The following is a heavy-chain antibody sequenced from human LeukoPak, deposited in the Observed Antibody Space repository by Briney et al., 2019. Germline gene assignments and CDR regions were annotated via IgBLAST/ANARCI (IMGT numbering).Heavy chain of an antibody. V-gene: IGHV4-59*01. J-gene: IGHJ4*02. CDR1: GGSISSYY. CDR2: IYYSGST. D-gene: IGHD1-20*01. Sequence: SETLSLTCTVSGGSISSYYWSWIRQPPGKGLEWIGYIYYSGSTNYNPSLKSRVTISVDTSKNQFSLKLSSVTAADTAVYYCARARYNWNYWGQGTPVTVSS. CDR3: ARARYNWNY.